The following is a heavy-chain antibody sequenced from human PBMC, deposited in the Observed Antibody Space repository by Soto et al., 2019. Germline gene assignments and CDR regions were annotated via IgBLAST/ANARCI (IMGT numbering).Heavy chain of an antibody. V-gene: IGHV3-21*01. D-gene: IGHD3-22*01. CDR3: AGDSSGYYYGGDDWFDP. CDR1: GFTFSSYS. J-gene: IGHJ5*02. CDR2: ISSSSSYI. Sequence: GGSLRLSCAASGFTFSSYSMNWVRQAPGKGLEWVSSISSSSSYIYYADSVKGRFTISRDNAKNSLYLQMNSLRAEDTAVYYCAGDSSGYYYGGDDWFDPWGQGTLVTVYS.